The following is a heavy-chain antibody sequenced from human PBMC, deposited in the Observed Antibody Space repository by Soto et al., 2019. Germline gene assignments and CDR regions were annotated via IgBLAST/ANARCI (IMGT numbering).Heavy chain of an antibody. Sequence: SETLSLTCTVSGGSISSYYWSWIRQPPGKGLEWIGYIYYSGSTNYNPSLKSRVTISVDTSKNQFSLKLSSVTAADTAVYYCARQVVVVPAAMDWFDPWGQGTLVTVS. J-gene: IGHJ5*02. CDR1: GGSISSYY. D-gene: IGHD2-2*01. CDR3: ARQVVVVPAAMDWFDP. CDR2: IYYSGST. V-gene: IGHV4-59*01.